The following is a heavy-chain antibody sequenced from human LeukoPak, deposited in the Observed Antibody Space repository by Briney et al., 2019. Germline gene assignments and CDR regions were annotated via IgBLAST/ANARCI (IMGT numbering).Heavy chain of an antibody. V-gene: IGHV1-69*01. J-gene: IGHJ4*02. Sequence: GASVEVSCKASGGTFSSYAISWVRQAPGQGLEWMGGIIPIFGTANYAQKFQGRVTITADESTSTAYMELSSLRSEDTAVYYCARGDSGNYFDYWGQGTLVTVSS. D-gene: IGHD3-10*01. CDR1: GGTFSSYA. CDR2: IIPIFGTA. CDR3: ARGDSGNYFDY.